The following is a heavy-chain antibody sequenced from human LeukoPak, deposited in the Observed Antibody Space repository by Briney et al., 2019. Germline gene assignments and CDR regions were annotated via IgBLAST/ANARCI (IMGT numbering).Heavy chain of an antibody. D-gene: IGHD1-26*01. CDR1: GFTFSSYS. Sequence: PGGSLRLSCAASGFTFSSYSMNWVRQAPGKGLEWVSSISSSSSYIYYADSVKGRFTISRDNAKNSLYLQMNSLRAEDTAVYYCARVRSGRAFFDYWGQGTLVTVSS. J-gene: IGHJ4*02. V-gene: IGHV3-21*01. CDR3: ARVRSGRAFFDY. CDR2: ISSSSSYI.